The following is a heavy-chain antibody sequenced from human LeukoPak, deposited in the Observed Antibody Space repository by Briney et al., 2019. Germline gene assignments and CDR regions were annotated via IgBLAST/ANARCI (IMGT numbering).Heavy chain of an antibody. Sequence: PGGSLRLSCAASGFTFSSYAMSWVRQAPGKGLEWVSAISGSGGSTYYADSVRGRFTISRDNAKNSLYLQMNSLRGEDTAVYYCAVGIAGRPGPYYWGQGTLVTVSS. CDR1: GFTFSSYA. CDR2: ISGSGGST. J-gene: IGHJ4*02. V-gene: IGHV3-23*01. D-gene: IGHD6-6*01. CDR3: AVGIAGRPGPYY.